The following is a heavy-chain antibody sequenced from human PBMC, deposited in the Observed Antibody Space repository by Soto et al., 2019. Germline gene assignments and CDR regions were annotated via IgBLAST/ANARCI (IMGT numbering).Heavy chain of an antibody. CDR3: AKVIVATINYFDY. CDR1: GFTFSSYA. V-gene: IGHV3-23*01. J-gene: IGHJ4*02. D-gene: IGHD5-12*01. Sequence: SLRLSCAASGFTFSSYAMSWVRQAPGKGLEWVSAISGSGGSTYYADSVKGRFTISRDNSKNTLYLQMNSLRAEDTAVYYCAKVIVATINYFDYWGQGTLVTVSS. CDR2: ISGSGGST.